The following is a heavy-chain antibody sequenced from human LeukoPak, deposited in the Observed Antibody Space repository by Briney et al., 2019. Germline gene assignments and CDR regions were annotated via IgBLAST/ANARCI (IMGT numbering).Heavy chain of an antibody. Sequence: GGSLRLSCAASGFTVSSSYMSWVRQAPGKGLEWVSVIYSGGSTYYADSVKGRFTISRDNSKNTLYLQMNTLRAEDTAVYYCARDGRHCSSTSCYGFDYWGQGTLVTVSS. CDR3: ARDGRHCSSTSCYGFDY. V-gene: IGHV3-53*01. CDR1: GFTVSSSY. CDR2: IYSGGST. J-gene: IGHJ4*02. D-gene: IGHD2-2*01.